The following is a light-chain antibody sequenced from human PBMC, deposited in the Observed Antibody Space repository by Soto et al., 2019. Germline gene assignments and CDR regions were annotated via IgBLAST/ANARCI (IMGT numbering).Light chain of an antibody. Sequence: QSALTQPASVSGSPGQSITISCTGTSSDVGGYKYVSWYQQHPGKAPKLMIYEVRNRPSGVSNRFSGSKSGNTASLTISGLQAEDEADYYCSSYTSTATLRVFGTGTKVTVL. CDR2: EVR. V-gene: IGLV2-14*01. J-gene: IGLJ1*01. CDR3: SSYTSTATLRV. CDR1: SSDVGGYKY.